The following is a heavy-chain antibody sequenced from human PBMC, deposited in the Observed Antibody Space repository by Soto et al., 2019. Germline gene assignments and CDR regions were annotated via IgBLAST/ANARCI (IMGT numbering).Heavy chain of an antibody. Sequence: EVQLLESGGGLVQPGGSLRLSCAASGFTFSNYAMSWVRQAPGKGLEWVSAISSSGGSTYYADSVKARFTISRDNSKDTMYLQMNSLRAEDTAVYYCAKGGYGDYAHLGRGTLVTGSS. D-gene: IGHD4-17*01. V-gene: IGHV3-23*01. CDR2: ISSSGGST. J-gene: IGHJ4*02. CDR1: GFTFSNYA. CDR3: AKGGYGDYAH.